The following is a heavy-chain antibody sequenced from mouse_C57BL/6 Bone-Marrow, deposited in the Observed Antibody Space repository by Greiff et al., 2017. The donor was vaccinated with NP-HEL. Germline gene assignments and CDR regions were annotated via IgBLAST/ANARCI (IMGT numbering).Heavy chain of an antibody. Sequence: EVKVVESGEGLVKPGGSLKLSCAASGFTFSSYAMSWVRQTPEKRLEWVAYISSGGDYIYYADTVKGRFTISRDNARNTLYLQMSSLKSEDTAMYYCTRDKGYSNYYYAMDYWGQGTSVTVSS. J-gene: IGHJ4*01. CDR2: ISSGGDYI. D-gene: IGHD2-5*01. CDR1: GFTFSSYA. V-gene: IGHV5-9-1*02. CDR3: TRDKGYSNYYYAMDY.